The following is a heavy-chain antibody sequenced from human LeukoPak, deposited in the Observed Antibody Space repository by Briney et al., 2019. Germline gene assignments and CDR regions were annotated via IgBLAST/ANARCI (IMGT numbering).Heavy chain of an antibody. J-gene: IGHJ5*02. CDR2: IISSSSTI. D-gene: IGHD3-3*01. V-gene: IGHV3-48*01. CDR3: AREWYYDFWSGYPGALQFDP. CDR1: GFTFSSYS. Sequence: GGSLRLSCAASGFTFSSYSMNWVRQAPGKGLEGVSYIISSSSTIYYADSVKGRFTISRNNAKNSLFLQMNSLRAEDTAVYYCAREWYYDFWSGYPGALQFDPWGQGTLVTVSS.